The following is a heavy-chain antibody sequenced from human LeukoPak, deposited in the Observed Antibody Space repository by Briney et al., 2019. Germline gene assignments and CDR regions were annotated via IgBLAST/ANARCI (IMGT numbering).Heavy chain of an antibody. CDR3: AKNVLTGYYPSFDY. CDR1: GFTFSSYG. Sequence: GGSLRLSCAASGFTFSSYGMNWVRQAPGKGLEWVPSISGSGGNTDYADSVKGRFTISRDNSKNTLYLQMNSLRAEDTSVYYCAKNVLTGYYPSFDYWGQGTLVTVSS. V-gene: IGHV3-23*01. CDR2: ISGSGGNT. D-gene: IGHD3-9*01. J-gene: IGHJ4*02.